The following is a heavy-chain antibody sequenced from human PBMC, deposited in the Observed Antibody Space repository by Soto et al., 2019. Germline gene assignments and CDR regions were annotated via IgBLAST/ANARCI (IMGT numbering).Heavy chain of an antibody. D-gene: IGHD2-21*02. CDR1: GGSFSGYY. CDR3: ARKPHVTTISWFDP. CDR2: INHLGST. V-gene: IGHV4-34*01. Sequence: QVQLQQWGAGLLKPSETLSLTCAVYGGSFSGYYWSWIRQPPGKGLEWIGQINHLGSTNYNPSLKSRVTISVDTSKNQFSLKLSYVTAADTAVYYWARKPHVTTISWFDPWGQGTLVTVSS. J-gene: IGHJ5*02.